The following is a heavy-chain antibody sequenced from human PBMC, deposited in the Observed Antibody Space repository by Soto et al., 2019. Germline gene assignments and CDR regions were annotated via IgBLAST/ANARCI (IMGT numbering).Heavy chain of an antibody. CDR1: GGSISSGGYY. CDR2: IYYSGST. CDR3: ARQPAAGTYYYYGMDV. J-gene: IGHJ6*02. Sequence: PSETLSLTCTVSGGSISSGGYYWSWIRQHPGKGLEWIGYIYYSGSTYYNPSLKSRVTISVDTSKNQFSLKLSSVTAADTAVYYCARQPAAGTYYYYGMDVWGQGTTVTVSS. V-gene: IGHV4-31*03. D-gene: IGHD6-13*01.